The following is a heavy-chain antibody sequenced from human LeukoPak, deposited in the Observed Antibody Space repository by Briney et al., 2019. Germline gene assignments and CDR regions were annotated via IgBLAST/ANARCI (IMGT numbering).Heavy chain of an antibody. V-gene: IGHV3-74*01. CDR1: GNYW. CDR3: VSFYEAY. J-gene: IGHJ4*02. Sequence: GGSLRLSCAASGNYWMHWVRQAPGKGLVWVSHINSDGSWTSYADSVKGRFTISKDNAKNTVYLQMNNLRAEDTADYYCVSFYEAYWGRGTLVTVSS. CDR2: INSDGSWT. D-gene: IGHD2/OR15-2a*01.